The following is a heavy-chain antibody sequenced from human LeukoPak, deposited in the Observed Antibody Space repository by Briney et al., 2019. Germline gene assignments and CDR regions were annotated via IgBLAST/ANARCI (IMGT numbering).Heavy chain of an antibody. D-gene: IGHD6-13*01. CDR2: ISSSSSTI. V-gene: IGHV3-48*01. CDR1: GFSFSTYS. CDR3: ARGFVQTGYSSSSYVH. Sequence: GGSLRLSCAASGFSFSTYSMNWVRQAPGKGLEWVSYISSSSSTIYYADSVKGRFTFSRDIFRNTLYLQLNSLRVEDTALYYCARGFVQTGYSSSSYVHWGQGTLVTVSS. J-gene: IGHJ4*02.